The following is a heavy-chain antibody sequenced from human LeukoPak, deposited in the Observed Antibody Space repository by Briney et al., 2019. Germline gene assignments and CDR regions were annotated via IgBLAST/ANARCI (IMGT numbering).Heavy chain of an antibody. CDR3: AKDQYSSSWYWFDP. Sequence: QPGGSLRLSCAASGFTFDDYAMHWVRQAPGKGLEWVSGISWNSGSIGYADSVKGRFTISRDNAKNSLYLQMNSLRAEDTALYYRAKDQYSSSWYWFDPWGQGTLVTVSS. V-gene: IGHV3-9*01. J-gene: IGHJ5*02. D-gene: IGHD6-13*01. CDR1: GFTFDDYA. CDR2: ISWNSGSI.